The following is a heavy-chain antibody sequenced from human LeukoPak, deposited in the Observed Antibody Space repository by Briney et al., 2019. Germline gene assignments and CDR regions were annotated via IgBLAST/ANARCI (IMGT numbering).Heavy chain of an antibody. V-gene: IGHV4-39*02. CDR3: ARDIAVAWLRGYFDY. J-gene: IGHJ4*02. Sequence: SETLSLTCTVSGGSITNSSYYWGWIRQPPGKRLEWIGNIYYSGTTYYNPSLEGRVTMSVDTSKSQFSLKLTSVTAADTAVYYCARDIAVAWLRGYFDYWGQGTLVTVSS. CDR2: IYYSGTT. CDR1: GGSITNSSYY. D-gene: IGHD6-19*01.